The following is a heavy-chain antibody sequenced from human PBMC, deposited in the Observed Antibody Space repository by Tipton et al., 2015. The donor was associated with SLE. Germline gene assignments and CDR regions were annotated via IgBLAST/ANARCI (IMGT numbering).Heavy chain of an antibody. J-gene: IGHJ4*02. CDR2: INPSGNP. CDR1: GGSMSSSGYY. D-gene: IGHD1-26*01. V-gene: IGHV4-39*07. Sequence: LSLTCTVSGGSMSSSGYYWGWIRQPPGKGLEWIGEINPSGNPNYNPSLKSRVTISVDTSKTQFSLHLSSVTAADTAVYYCARGPQRVGRFQSWGQGTLVTVSS. CDR3: ARGPQRVGRFQS.